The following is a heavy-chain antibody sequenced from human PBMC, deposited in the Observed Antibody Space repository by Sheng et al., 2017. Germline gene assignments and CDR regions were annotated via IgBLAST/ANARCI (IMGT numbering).Heavy chain of an antibody. Sequence: QVQLQQWGAGLLKPSETLSLTCAVYGGSFSGYYWSWIRQPPGKGLEWIGEINHSGSTNYNPSLKSRVTISVDTSKNQFSLKLSSVTAADTAVYYCARGLGDIVVVPAAIGSYYFDYWGQGTLVTVS. V-gene: IGHV4-34*01. CDR2: INHSGST. D-gene: IGHD2-2*01. CDR3: ARGLGDIVVVPAAIGSYYFDY. CDR1: GGSFSGYY. J-gene: IGHJ4*02.